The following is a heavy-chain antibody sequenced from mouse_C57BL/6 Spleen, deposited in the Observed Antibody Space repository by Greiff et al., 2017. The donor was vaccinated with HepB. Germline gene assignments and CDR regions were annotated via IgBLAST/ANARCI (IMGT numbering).Heavy chain of an antibody. J-gene: IGHJ4*01. V-gene: IGHV1-15*01. Sequence: QVQLQQSGAELVRPGASVTLSCKASGYTFTDYEMHWVKQTPVHGLEWIGAIDPETGGTAYNQKFKGKAILTADKSSSTAYMELRSLTSEDSAVYYCTRLGSARDGYYVRAMDYWGQGTSVTVSS. D-gene: IGHD2-3*01. CDR1: GYTFTDYE. CDR2: IDPETGGT. CDR3: TRLGSARDGYYVRAMDY.